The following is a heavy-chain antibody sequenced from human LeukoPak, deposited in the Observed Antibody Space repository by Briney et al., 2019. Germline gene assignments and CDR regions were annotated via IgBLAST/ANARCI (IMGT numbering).Heavy chain of an antibody. CDR2: IYTSGST. CDR3: ARDISPPTAGSTGGFDP. CDR1: GGSISSYY. J-gene: IGHJ5*02. V-gene: IGHV4-4*07. Sequence: SETLSLTCTVSGGSISSYYWSWIRQPAGKGLEWIGRIYTSGSTNYNPSLKSRVTMSVDTSKNQFSLKLSSVTAADTAVYYCARDISPPTAGSTGGFDPWGQGILVTVSS. D-gene: IGHD3-3*02.